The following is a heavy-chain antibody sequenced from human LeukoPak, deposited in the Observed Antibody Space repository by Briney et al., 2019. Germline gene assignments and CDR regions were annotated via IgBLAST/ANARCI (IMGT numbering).Heavy chain of an antibody. CDR2: ISSSGRTI. V-gene: IGHV3-11*01. D-gene: IGHD3-9*01. Sequence: GGSLRLSCAASGFTFSDYYMSWIRQAPGKGLEWVSYISSSGRTIYYADSVKGRFTISRDNAKTSLSLQMNSLRAEDTAMYYCARIGSTGYYPFYYYYMDVWGKGTTVTVSS. CDR1: GFTFSDYY. J-gene: IGHJ6*03. CDR3: ARIGSTGYYPFYYYYMDV.